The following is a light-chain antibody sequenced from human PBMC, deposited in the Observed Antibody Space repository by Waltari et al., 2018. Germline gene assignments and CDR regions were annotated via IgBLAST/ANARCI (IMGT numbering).Light chain of an antibody. CDR1: QSVSSSY. J-gene: IGKJ2*01. CDR2: GAS. CDR3: QQYGSSPYT. Sequence: EIVLTQSPGTLSLSPGERATLSCRASQSVSSSYLAWYQQKPGQAPRLLIDGASSRATGIPDRFSGSGSGTDFTLTIGRLEPEDFAVYYCQQYGSSPYTFGQGTKLEIK. V-gene: IGKV3-20*01.